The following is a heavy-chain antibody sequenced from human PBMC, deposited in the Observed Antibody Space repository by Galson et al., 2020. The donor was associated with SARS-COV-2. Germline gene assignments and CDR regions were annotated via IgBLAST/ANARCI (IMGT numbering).Heavy chain of an antibody. CDR2: ISAYNGNT. CDR1: GYTFTSYG. J-gene: IGHJ4*02. Sequence: ASVKVSCKASGYTFTSYGISSVRHAPGQGLEWMGWISAYNGNTNYAQKPQGSVTMTTDTSTSTAYMELKSLRSDDTAVYYCATDVTYYGILTWFSGFGYGGQGTLGTVAS. D-gene: IGHD3-9*01. V-gene: IGHV1-18*01. CDR3: ATDVTYYGILTWFSGFGY.